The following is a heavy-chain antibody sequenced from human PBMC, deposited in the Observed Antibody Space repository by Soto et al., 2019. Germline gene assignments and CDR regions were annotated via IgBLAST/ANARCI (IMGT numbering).Heavy chain of an antibody. CDR2: IYYSGST. J-gene: IGHJ4*02. CDR3: ARHVAAAADFDY. CDR1: GGTSSSSGYC. Sequence: PSQTLSLTWSVSGGTSSSSGYCWGWIRQPPGKGLEWIGSIYYSGSTYYNPSLKSRVTISVDTSKNQFSLKLSSVTAADTAVYYCARHVAAAADFDYWGQGTLVTVSS. D-gene: IGHD6-13*01. V-gene: IGHV4-39*01.